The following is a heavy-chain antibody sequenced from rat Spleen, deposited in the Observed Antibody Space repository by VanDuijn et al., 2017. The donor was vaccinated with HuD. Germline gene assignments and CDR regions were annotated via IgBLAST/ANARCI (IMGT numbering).Heavy chain of an antibody. CDR1: GFISSDHY. V-gene: IGHV5-29*01. J-gene: IGHJ2*01. CDR3: ATQGGTDY. CDR2: LSYDASAP. Sequence: EVQLVESDGGLVLPGRSLKLSCAAAGFISSDHYMAWVRQAPTKGLEWVATLSYDASAPYYRDSVKGRFTISRDNAKTTLYLQMDSLRSEDTATYYCATQGGTDYWGQGVMVTVSS.